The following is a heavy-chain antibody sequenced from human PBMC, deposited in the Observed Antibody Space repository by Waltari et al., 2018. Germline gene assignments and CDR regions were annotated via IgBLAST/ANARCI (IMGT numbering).Heavy chain of an antibody. J-gene: IGHJ4*02. Sequence: EVHLLESGGGWAQPGGSLRLSCAASGFNFFGYAMSWVRQAPGKGLEWVSGISDSGVITKYADSVKGRFTVSRDNSKNTVFLQLNSLRAEDTAIYYCARHLYSIDYLELGNWGQGTQVTVSS. CDR3: ARHLYSIDYLELGN. V-gene: IGHV3-23*01. CDR2: ISDSGVIT. D-gene: IGHD3-22*01. CDR1: GFNFFGYA.